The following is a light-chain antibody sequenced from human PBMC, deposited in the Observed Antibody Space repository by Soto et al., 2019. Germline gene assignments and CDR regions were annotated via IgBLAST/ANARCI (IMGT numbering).Light chain of an antibody. Sequence: QSALTQPASVSGSPGQSITISCTGTSGDIGGYDFVSWYQQYPGKAPNLLIYGVSNRPSGVSNRFSGSKSGNTASLTISGLQPEDESFYYCSSYSSSKTLEGLFGGGTKVTVL. V-gene: IGLV2-14*01. CDR2: GVS. CDR1: SGDIGGYDF. J-gene: IGLJ2*01. CDR3: SSYSSSKTLEGL.